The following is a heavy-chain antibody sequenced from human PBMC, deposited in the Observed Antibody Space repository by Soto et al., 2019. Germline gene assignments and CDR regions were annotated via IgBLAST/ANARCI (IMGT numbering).Heavy chain of an antibody. V-gene: IGHV1-18*01. CDR2: ISAYNGNT. D-gene: IGHD1-7*01. CDR3: ARDAGGSGELYY. Sequence: QVQLVQSGPEVKKPGASVKVSCKASGYTFARCGISWVRQAPGQGLEWMGWISAYNGNTNYAKKLQGRVTMTKDTTTSTVYMELRSMRSDDTAVYYCARDAGGSGELYYWGQGTLVTVSS. CDR1: GYTFARCG. J-gene: IGHJ4*02.